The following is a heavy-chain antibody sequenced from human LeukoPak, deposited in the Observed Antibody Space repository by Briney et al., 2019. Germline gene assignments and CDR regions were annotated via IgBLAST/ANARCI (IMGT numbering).Heavy chain of an antibody. CDR2: INHSGST. Sequence: SETLSLTCAVYGGSFSGYYWSWIRQPPGKGLEWIGEINHSGSTNYNPSLKSRVTISVDTSKNQFSLKLSSVTAADTAVYYCARGKGVLWFGELPLPLDYWGQGTLVTVSS. V-gene: IGHV4-34*01. D-gene: IGHD3-10*01. CDR1: GGSFSGYY. CDR3: ARGKGVLWFGELPLPLDY. J-gene: IGHJ4*02.